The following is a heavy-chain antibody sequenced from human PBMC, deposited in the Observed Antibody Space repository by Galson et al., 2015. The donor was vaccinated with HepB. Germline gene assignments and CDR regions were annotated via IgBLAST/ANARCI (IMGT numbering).Heavy chain of an antibody. J-gene: IGHJ4*02. CDR2: ISYDGSNK. Sequence: SLRLSCAASGFTFSSYAMHWVRQAPGKGLEWVAVISYDGSNKYYADSVKGRFTISRDSSKNTLYLQMNSLRAEDTAVYYCARGVGYFDYWGQGTLVTVSS. V-gene: IGHV3-30-3*01. CDR3: ARGVGYFDY. CDR1: GFTFSSYA.